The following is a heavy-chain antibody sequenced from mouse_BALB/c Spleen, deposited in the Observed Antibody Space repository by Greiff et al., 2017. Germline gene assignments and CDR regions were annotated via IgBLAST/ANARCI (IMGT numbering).Heavy chain of an antibody. CDR3: ARFTSYGSPFDY. V-gene: IGHV5-6-5*01. D-gene: IGHD1-1*01. CDR1: GFTFSSYA. CDR2: ISSGGST. J-gene: IGHJ2*01. Sequence: EVKLMESGGGLVKPGGSLTLSCAASGFTFSSYAMSWVRQTPEKRLEWVASISSGGSTYYPDSVKGRFTISRDNARNILYLQMSSLRSEDTAMYYCARFTSYGSPFDYWGQGTTLTVSS.